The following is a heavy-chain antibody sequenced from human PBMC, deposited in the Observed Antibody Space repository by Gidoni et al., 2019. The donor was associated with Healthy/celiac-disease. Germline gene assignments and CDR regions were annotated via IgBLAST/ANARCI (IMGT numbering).Heavy chain of an antibody. D-gene: IGHD3-22*01. J-gene: IGHJ3*02. V-gene: IGHV3-23*01. CDR2: ISGSGGST. CDR1: GFPFSSYA. CDR3: AKNSYYYDSSGYYLDAFDI. Sequence: EVQLLESGGGLVQPGGSLRLSCAASGFPFSSYAMSWVRQAPGKGLEWVSAISGSGGSTYYADSVKGRFTISRDNSKNTLYLQMNSLRAEDTAVYYCAKNSYYYDSSGYYLDAFDIWGQGTMVTVSS.